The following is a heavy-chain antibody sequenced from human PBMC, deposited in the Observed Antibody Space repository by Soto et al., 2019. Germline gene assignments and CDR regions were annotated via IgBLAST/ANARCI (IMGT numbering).Heavy chain of an antibody. CDR3: ANGGAMAYHFDY. Sequence: PSETLSLTCSASGGSVSSGNFYWSWIRQPPGKGPEWIAHIYYSGSTRYNPSLKSRVTISVDTSKNQFSLKLSSVTAADTAVYYCANGGAMAYHFDYWGQGTLVTVSS. CDR1: GGSVSSGNFY. CDR2: IYYSGST. V-gene: IGHV4-61*01. J-gene: IGHJ4*02.